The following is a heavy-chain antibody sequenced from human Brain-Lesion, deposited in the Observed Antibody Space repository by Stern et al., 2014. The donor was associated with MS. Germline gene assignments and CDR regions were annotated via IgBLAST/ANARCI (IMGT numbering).Heavy chain of an antibody. D-gene: IGHD2-2*01. Sequence: VQLVESGPGLVKPSQTLSLSCTVSGGSISSGGYYWSWIRQPAGKGLEWIGRIFSGGSTTYTPSLKSRFPISIDTSKNQFSLRLNSMTAADTAVYYCARGRVVPGFQYYATDVWGQGTTVIVSS. CDR1: GGSISSGGYY. CDR2: IFSGGST. J-gene: IGHJ6*02. V-gene: IGHV4-61*02. CDR3: ARGRVVPGFQYYATDV.